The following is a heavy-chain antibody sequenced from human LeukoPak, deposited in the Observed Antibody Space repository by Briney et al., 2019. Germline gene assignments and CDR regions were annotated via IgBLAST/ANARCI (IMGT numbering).Heavy chain of an antibody. J-gene: IGHJ4*02. CDR2: IYYSGST. V-gene: IGHV4-59*01. CDR1: GGSISSYY. D-gene: IGHD3-22*01. Sequence: PSETLSLTCTVSGGSISSYYWSWIRQPPGKGLEWIGYIYYSGSTIYNPSLKSRVTISVDTSKNQFSLKLSSVTAADTAVYYCARAEDYYDSSGYYRYYFDYWGQGTLVTVSS. CDR3: ARAEDYYDSSGYYRYYFDY.